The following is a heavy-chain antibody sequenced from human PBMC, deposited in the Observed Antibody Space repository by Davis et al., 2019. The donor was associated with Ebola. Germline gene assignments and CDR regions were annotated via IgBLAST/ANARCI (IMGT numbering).Heavy chain of an antibody. J-gene: IGHJ3*01. Sequence: GESLKISCAASGFTFSTYGMSWVRQAPGKGLERVSSVSGSGSITHDADSVKGRFTISRDNSKNTVYLHMSSLRAEDTAVYYCAKPTWQDFDGFDVWGQGTMVTVSS. D-gene: IGHD3-16*01. V-gene: IGHV3-23*01. CDR3: AKPTWQDFDGFDV. CDR2: VSGSGSIT. CDR1: GFTFSTYG.